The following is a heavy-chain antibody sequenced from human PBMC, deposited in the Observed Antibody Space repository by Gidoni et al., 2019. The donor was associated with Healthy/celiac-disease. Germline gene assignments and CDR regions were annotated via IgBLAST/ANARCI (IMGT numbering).Heavy chain of an antibody. CDR1: GGTFTSYA. V-gene: IGHV1-69*01. CDR2: IIPIFGTA. D-gene: IGHD6-19*01. CDR3: ASQSIAVAGPNWYFDL. Sequence: QVQLVQSGAEVKKPGSSLKVSCKASGGTFTSYAISWVRQAPGQGLEWMGGIIPIFGTANYAQKFQGRVTITADESTSTAYMELSSLRSEDTAVYYCASQSIAVAGPNWYFDLWGRGTLVTVSS. J-gene: IGHJ2*01.